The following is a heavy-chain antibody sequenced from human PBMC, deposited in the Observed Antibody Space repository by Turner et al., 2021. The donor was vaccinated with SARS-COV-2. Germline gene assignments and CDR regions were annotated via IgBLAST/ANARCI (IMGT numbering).Heavy chain of an antibody. CDR1: GFTFSSYG. Sequence: HVQLVESGGGVVQPGRSLRLSCAASGFTFSSYGMHWVRQAPGKGLEWVAVIWYDGSNKYYADSVKGRITISRDNSKNTLYLKMNSLRAEDTAVYYCARDGGYSGYAYFDYWGQGTLVTVSS. D-gene: IGHD5-12*01. J-gene: IGHJ4*02. V-gene: IGHV3-33*01. CDR3: ARDGGYSGYAYFDY. CDR2: IWYDGSNK.